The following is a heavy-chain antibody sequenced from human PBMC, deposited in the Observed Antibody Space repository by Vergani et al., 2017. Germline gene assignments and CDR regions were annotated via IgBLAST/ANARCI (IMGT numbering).Heavy chain of an antibody. CDR1: GYTFTGYY. CDR2: INPNSGGT. J-gene: IGHJ3*02. Sequence: QVQLVQSGAEVKKPGSSVKVSCKASGYTFTGYYMHWVRQAPGQGLEWMGWINPNSGGTNYAQKFQGRVTITADKSTSTAYMELSSLRSEDTAVYYCARESRNAFDIWGQGTMVTVSS. CDR3: ARESRNAFDI. V-gene: IGHV1-2*02.